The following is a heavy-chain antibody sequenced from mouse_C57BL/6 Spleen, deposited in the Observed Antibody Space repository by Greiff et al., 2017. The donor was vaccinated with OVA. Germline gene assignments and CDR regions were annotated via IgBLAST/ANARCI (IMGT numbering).Heavy chain of an antibody. J-gene: IGHJ4*01. CDR1: GFSLSTSGMG. Sequence: QVTLKVCGPGILQSSQTLSLTCSFSGFSLSTSGMGVSWIRQPSGKGLEWLAHIYWDDDKRYNPSLKSRLTISKDTSRNQVFLKITSVDTADTATYYCARVYYSNYGYAMDYWGQGTSVTVSS. CDR2: IYWDDDK. D-gene: IGHD2-5*01. CDR3: ARVYYSNYGYAMDY. V-gene: IGHV8-12*01.